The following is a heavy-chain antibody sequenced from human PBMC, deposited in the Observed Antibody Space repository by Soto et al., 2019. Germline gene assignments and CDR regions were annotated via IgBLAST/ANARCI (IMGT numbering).Heavy chain of an antibody. J-gene: IGHJ5*02. V-gene: IGHV3-66*01. CDR3: VKTQMTTAT. Sequence: EVHLVESGGGLVQAGGSMRLSCAASGLIVNTDHMSWVRQAPGKGLEWVSVMWTGGSTQYADSVKGRFTIARDISKNTVYLQMNSLRAEDTAVYYCVKTQMTTATWGQGAVVTVSS. D-gene: IGHD4-17*01. CDR2: MWTGGST. CDR1: GLIVNTDH.